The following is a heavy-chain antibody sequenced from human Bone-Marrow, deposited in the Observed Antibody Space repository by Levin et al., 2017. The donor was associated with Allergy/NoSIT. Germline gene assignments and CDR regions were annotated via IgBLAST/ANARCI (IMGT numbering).Heavy chain of an antibody. CDR2: ISGSGNYT. Sequence: ASVKVSCAASGFTFSSYAMSWVRQAPGKGLEWVSVISGSGNYTYYADSVKGRFTISRDNSKNTLYLQMNSLRAGDTAVYYCAKDRVLDLTPTYGMDVWGQGTTVTVSS. J-gene: IGHJ6*02. CDR1: GFTFSSYA. V-gene: IGHV3-23*01. CDR3: AKDRVLDLTPTYGMDV. D-gene: IGHD3-3*01.